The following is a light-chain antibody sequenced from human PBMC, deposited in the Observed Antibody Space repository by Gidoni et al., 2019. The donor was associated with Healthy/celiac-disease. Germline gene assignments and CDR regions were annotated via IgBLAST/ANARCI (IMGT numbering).Light chain of an antibody. CDR1: QSISSW. CDR2: KAS. V-gene: IGKV1-5*03. CDR3: QQYNSYLWT. J-gene: IGKJ1*01. Sequence: DIQMIQSPSTLSASVGDRVTITCRASQSISSWLAWYQQKPGKAPKLLIYKASSLESGVPSKFSGSGSGTEFTVTISSLQPDDFATYYCQQYNSYLWTFXQXTKVEIK.